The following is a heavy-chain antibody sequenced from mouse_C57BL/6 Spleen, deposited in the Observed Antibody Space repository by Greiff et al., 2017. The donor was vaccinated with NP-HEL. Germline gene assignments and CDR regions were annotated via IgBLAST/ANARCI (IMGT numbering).Heavy chain of an antibody. V-gene: IGHV1-69*01. D-gene: IGHD2-10*01. CDR2: IDPSDSYT. CDR3: ARWSLPVYYFDY. J-gene: IGHJ2*01. CDR1: GYTFTSYW. Sequence: QVQLQQPGAELVMPGASVKLSCKASGYTFTSYWMHWVKQRPGQGLEWIGEIDPSDSYTNYNQKFKGKSTLTVDKSSSTAYMQLSSLTSEDSAVYYCARWSLPVYYFDYWGQGTTLTVSS.